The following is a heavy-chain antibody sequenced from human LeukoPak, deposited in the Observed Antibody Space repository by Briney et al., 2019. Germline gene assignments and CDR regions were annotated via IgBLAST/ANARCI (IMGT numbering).Heavy chain of an antibody. Sequence: SETLSLTCTVSGGSTSTYYWSWIRQPPGKGLEWIGYINYSGTTNYNPSLKSRVTISVDTSKNQLSLKLSSVTAADTAVYYCARLNGGNWGRGTLVTVSS. CDR1: GGSTSTYY. D-gene: IGHD3-16*01. CDR2: INYSGTT. J-gene: IGHJ4*02. V-gene: IGHV4-59*08. CDR3: ARLNGGN.